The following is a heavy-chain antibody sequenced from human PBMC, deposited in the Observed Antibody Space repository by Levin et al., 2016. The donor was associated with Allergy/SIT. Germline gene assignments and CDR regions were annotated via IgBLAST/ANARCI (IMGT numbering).Heavy chain of an antibody. CDR3: ARHPATEDAYIDY. V-gene: IGHV4-59*08. Sequence: SETLSLTCSVSGGSISPYYWGWIRQSPGKGLEWIGYIHYSGRTDYSPSLKSRVTISVDASKNQFSLKLISVSAADTAVYYCARHPATEDAYIDYWGQGALVTVSS. CDR2: IHYSGRT. D-gene: IGHD5-24*01. J-gene: IGHJ4*02. CDR1: GGSISPYY.